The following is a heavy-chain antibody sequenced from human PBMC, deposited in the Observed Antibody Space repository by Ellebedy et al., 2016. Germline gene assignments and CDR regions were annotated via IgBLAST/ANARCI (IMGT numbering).Heavy chain of an antibody. Sequence: GGSLRLSCAASGFTFSSYAMSWVRQAPGKGLEWVSAISGSGGSTYYADSVKGRFTISRDNSKNTLYLQMNSLRAEDTAVYYCAKEGESGYDPQLVLFDYWGQGTLVTVSS. CDR2: ISGSGGST. CDR1: GFTFSSYA. CDR3: AKEGESGYDPQLVLFDY. J-gene: IGHJ4*02. V-gene: IGHV3-23*01. D-gene: IGHD5-12*01.